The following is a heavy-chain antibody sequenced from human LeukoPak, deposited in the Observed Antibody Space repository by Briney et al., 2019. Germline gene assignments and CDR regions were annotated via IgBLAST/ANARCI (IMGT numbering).Heavy chain of an antibody. J-gene: IGHJ3*02. CDR1: GFPFGSYS. V-gene: IGHV3-21*01. CDR3: ARDVIVVVPAAKGVSAFDI. CDR2: ISRSSSYI. Sequence: PGGSLRLSCAASGFPFGSYSMTWVRQAPGKGREWVSSISRSSSYIYYADSVKGRFTISRDNAKNSLYLQMNSRRAEDTAVYYCARDVIVVVPAAKGVSAFDIWGQGTMVTVSS. D-gene: IGHD2-2*01.